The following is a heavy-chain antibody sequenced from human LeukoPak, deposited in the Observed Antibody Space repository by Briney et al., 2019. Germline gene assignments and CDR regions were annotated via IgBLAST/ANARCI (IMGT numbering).Heavy chain of an antibody. Sequence: PSETLSLTCSVSGGSISGYYWSWIRQPPGKGLEWIGYIYYSGTTIYNPSLKSRLTISLDTSKNQFSLNLSSVTAADTAVYYCARDLTVVPAASWFDPWGQGTLVTVSS. CDR3: ARDLTVVPAASWFDP. V-gene: IGHV4-59*12. CDR2: IYYSGTT. D-gene: IGHD2-2*01. CDR1: GGSISGYY. J-gene: IGHJ5*02.